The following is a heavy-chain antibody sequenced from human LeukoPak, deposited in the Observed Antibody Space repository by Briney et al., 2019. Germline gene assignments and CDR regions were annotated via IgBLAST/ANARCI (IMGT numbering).Heavy chain of an antibody. CDR1: SGSFSGYY. V-gene: IGHV4-34*01. CDR3: ARVHRGYSYGHEDY. Sequence: SETLSLTCAVYSGSFSGYYWSWIRQPPGKGLEWIGEINHSGITNYNPSLKSRVTISVDTSKDQFSLKLSSVTAADTAVYYCARVHRGYSYGHEDYWGQGTLVTVSS. CDR2: INHSGIT. D-gene: IGHD5-18*01. J-gene: IGHJ4*02.